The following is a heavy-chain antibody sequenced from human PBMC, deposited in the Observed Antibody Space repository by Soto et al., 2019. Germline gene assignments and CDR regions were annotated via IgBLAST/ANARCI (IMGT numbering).Heavy chain of an antibody. V-gene: IGHV3-11*01. CDR1: GFTFSDYY. D-gene: IGHD3-10*01. CDR2: TSVDGVDR. CDR3: AIPNGESMRYSPGMDV. Sequence: QVQLVESGGGLVKPGGSLTLSCVASGFTFSDYYMAWLRQTPGKGLEWVSYTSVDGVDRFYADSVKGRFTISRDNARKSLSLQMNSLRDEDTALYYCAIPNGESMRYSPGMDVWGQGTTVIVSS. J-gene: IGHJ6*02.